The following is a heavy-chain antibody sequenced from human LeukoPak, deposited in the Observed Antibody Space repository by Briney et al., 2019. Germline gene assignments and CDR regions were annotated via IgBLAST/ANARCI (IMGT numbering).Heavy chain of an antibody. Sequence: GGSLRLSCVASGFTFSRYWMSWVRQAPGKGPEWVANIKQDGNEKYVDSVKGRFTISRDNAKNSLYLQMNSLRAEDTAIYYCAKRVTSAAYYFDYWGQGTLVTVSS. V-gene: IGHV3-7*03. D-gene: IGHD5-18*01. CDR2: IKQDGNEK. CDR3: AKRVTSAAYYFDY. CDR1: GFTFSRYW. J-gene: IGHJ4*02.